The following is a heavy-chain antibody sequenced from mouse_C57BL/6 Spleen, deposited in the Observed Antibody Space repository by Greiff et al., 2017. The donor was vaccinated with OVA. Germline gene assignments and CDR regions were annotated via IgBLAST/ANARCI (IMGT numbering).Heavy chain of an antibody. Sequence: VKLVESGPELVKPGASVKISCKASGYAFSSSWMNWVKQRPGKGLEWIGRIYPGDGDTNYNGKFKGKATLTADKSSSTAYMQLSSLTSEDSAVYFCARRWGNYEYFDVWGTGTTVTVSS. CDR1: GYAFSSSW. CDR2: IYPGDGDT. J-gene: IGHJ1*03. V-gene: IGHV1-82*01. CDR3: ARRWGNYEYFDV. D-gene: IGHD2-1*01.